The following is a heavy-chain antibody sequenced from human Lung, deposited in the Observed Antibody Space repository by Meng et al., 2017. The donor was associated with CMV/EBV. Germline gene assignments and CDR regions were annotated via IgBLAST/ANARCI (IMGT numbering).Heavy chain of an antibody. V-gene: IGHV3-23*01. CDR2: ISGSGLTT. CDR1: GFTFSTYD. D-gene: IGHD2-2*01. CDR3: AKFPRHLYCSTTSCFLDY. J-gene: IGHJ4*02. Sequence: GGSLRLXCAASGFTFSTYDMSWVRQAPGKGLEWVSGISGSGLTTYYADSVKGRFTISRDDSTNTLYLQMDSLRAEDTALYYCAKFPRHLYCSTTSCFLDYWGQGTLVXASS.